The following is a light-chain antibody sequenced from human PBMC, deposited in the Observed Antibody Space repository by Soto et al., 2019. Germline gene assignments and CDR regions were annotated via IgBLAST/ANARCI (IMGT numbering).Light chain of an antibody. V-gene: IGLV2-8*01. CDR2: EVT. CDR3: SNNPYV. J-gene: IGLJ1*01. CDR1: SSDVGGYNY. Sequence: QSVLTQPPSASGSPGQSVTISCTGTSSDVGGYNYVSWYQQEPGKAPKLMIYEVTKRPSGVPDRFSGSKSGNTASLTVSGLQAGDEGDYSGSNNPYVFGTGTKVNV.